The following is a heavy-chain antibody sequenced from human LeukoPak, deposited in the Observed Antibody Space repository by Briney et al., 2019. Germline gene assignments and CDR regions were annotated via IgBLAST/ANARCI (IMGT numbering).Heavy chain of an antibody. CDR2: ISAYNGNT. J-gene: IGHJ4*02. V-gene: IGHV1-18*01. CDR3: ARDQHDSSGTLFDY. CDR1: GYTFTHYG. D-gene: IGHD3-22*01. Sequence: VASVTVSCKASGYTFTHYGLSWVRQAPGQGLEWMGWISAYNGNTNYAQKLQRRVTMTTATSTSTGYMELRSLRSDATAVYYCARDQHDSSGTLFDYWGQGTLVTVSS.